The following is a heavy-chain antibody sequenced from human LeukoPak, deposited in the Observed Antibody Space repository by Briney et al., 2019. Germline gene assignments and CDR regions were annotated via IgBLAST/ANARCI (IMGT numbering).Heavy chain of an antibody. CDR1: GYTFTNYD. CDR2: MSPNSGNT. D-gene: IGHD1-26*01. J-gene: IGHJ6*03. V-gene: IGHV1-8*01. CDR3: ARGPMGEPLYYMDV. Sequence: ASVKVSCKASGYTFTNYDINWVRQATGQGLAWMGWMSPNSGNTGYAQNFQGRVTVTRDTSISTAYMELSSLRSEDTAVYYCARGPMGEPLYYMDVWGKGTTVTVSS.